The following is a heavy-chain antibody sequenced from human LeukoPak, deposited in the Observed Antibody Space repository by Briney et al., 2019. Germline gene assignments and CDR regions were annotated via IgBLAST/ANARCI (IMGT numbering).Heavy chain of an antibody. CDR3: ARGRRSSGWYSSYYYYMDV. CDR2: INHSGST. V-gene: IGHV4-34*01. CDR1: GGSFSGYY. J-gene: IGHJ6*03. D-gene: IGHD6-19*01. Sequence: PSETLSLTCAVYGGSFSGYYWSWIRQPPGKGLEWIGEINHSGSTNYNPSLKSRVTISVDTSKNQFSLKLSSVTAADTAVYYCARGRRSSGWYSSYYYYMDVWGKGTTVTVSS.